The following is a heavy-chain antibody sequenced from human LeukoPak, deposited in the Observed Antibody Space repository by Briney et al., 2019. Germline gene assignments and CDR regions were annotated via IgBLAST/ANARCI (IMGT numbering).Heavy chain of an antibody. J-gene: IGHJ3*02. CDR2: ISSSSSYI. D-gene: IGHD3-22*01. Sequence: GGSLRLSCAASGFTFSSYSMNWVRQAPGKGLEWVSSISSSSSYIYYADSVKGRFTISRDNAKNSLYLQVNSLRAEDTAVYYCAREGPYDSSGSDAFDIWGQGTMVAVSS. CDR1: GFTFSSYS. V-gene: IGHV3-21*01. CDR3: AREGPYDSSGSDAFDI.